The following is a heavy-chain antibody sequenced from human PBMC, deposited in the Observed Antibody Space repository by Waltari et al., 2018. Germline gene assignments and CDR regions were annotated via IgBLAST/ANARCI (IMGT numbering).Heavy chain of an antibody. Sequence: QVQLQESGPRLVRPTQTLSLTCSVSGASINSGHFYWTWIRQPPGKGLEWIGHIHTSGSSHYHPSLKSRLSIPADTSRNQISLRLTSVTAADTAVYYCARAGQLSADALDLWGQGTVVSVSS. CDR3: ARAGQLSADALDL. CDR2: IHTSGSS. CDR1: GASINSGHFY. D-gene: IGHD1-1*01. J-gene: IGHJ3*01. V-gene: IGHV4-30-4*08.